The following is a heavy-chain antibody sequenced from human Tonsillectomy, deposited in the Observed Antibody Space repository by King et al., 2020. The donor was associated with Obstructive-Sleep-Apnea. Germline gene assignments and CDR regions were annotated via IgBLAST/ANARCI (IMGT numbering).Heavy chain of an antibody. D-gene: IGHD6-19*01. V-gene: IGHV1-69*09. CDR3: ARVECYSSGWYGSMDV. Sequence: QLVQSGAEVKKPGSSMKVSCKASGGTFSSHAINWVRQAPGQGLEWMGRIIPILGIANYAQKFQGRVTITADKSTSTAYMELSSLRSEDTAVYYCARVECYSSGWYGSMDVWGQGTTVTVSS. J-gene: IGHJ6*02. CDR1: GGTFSSHA. CDR2: IIPILGIA.